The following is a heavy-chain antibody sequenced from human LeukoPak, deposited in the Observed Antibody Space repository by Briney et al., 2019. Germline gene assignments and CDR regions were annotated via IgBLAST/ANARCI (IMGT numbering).Heavy chain of an antibody. J-gene: IGHJ6*02. Sequence: PSETLSLTCTVSGGSISSYYWSWIRQPPGKGLEWIGYIYYSGSTNYNPSLKSRVTISVDTSKNQISLKLSSVTAADTAVYYCAGTYSSSSIFYYYGMDVWGQGTTVTVSS. D-gene: IGHD6-6*01. V-gene: IGHV4-59*01. CDR3: AGTYSSSSIFYYYGMDV. CDR2: IYYSGST. CDR1: GGSISSYY.